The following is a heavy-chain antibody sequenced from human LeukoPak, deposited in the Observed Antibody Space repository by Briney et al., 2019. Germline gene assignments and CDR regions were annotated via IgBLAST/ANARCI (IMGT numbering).Heavy chain of an antibody. CDR2: ISGSGGST. D-gene: IGHD5-24*01. J-gene: IGHJ4*02. CDR3: AKGRNVEMATSPHDY. Sequence: PGGSLRLSCAASGFTFSSYAMSWVRRAPGKGLEWVSAISGSGGSTYYADSVKGRFTISRDNSKNTLYLQMNSLRAEDTAVYYCAKGRNVEMATSPHDYWGQGTLVTVSS. CDR1: GFTFSSYA. V-gene: IGHV3-23*01.